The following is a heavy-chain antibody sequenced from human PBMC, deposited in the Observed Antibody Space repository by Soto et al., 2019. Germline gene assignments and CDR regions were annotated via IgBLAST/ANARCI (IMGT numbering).Heavy chain of an antibody. CDR3: AREDSIIIPAVSDF. CDR1: GFAFNNYG. D-gene: IGHD2-2*01. J-gene: IGHJ4*02. CDR2: ISKSDYT. Sequence: PGGSLRLSCTVSGFAFNNYGISWVRQAPGKGLEWVSSISKSDYTYYSDSVKGRFAISRDNAKNPVSLQMNTLRVEDTAVYYCAREDSIIIPAVSDFWGQGTLVTVSS. V-gene: IGHV3-21*01.